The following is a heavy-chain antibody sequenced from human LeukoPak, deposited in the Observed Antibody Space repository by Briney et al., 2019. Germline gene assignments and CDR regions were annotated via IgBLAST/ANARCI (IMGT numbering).Heavy chain of an antibody. V-gene: IGHV4-39*01. CDR2: IYYSGRT. CDR1: GGSISSTSYY. Sequence: SETLSLTCTVSGGSISSTSYYWGWIRQPPGKGLEWIGSIYYSGRTYYSPSLKSRVTISVHTTKNQVSLKLSSVTAADTAVYYCASTANMVRGVIWPDYFDYWGQGTLVTVSS. D-gene: IGHD3-10*01. J-gene: IGHJ4*02. CDR3: ASTANMVRGVIWPDYFDY.